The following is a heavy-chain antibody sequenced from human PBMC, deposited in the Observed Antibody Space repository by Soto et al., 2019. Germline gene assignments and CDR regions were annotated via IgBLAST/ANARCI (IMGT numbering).Heavy chain of an antibody. D-gene: IGHD6-19*01. V-gene: IGHV1-46*01. J-gene: IGHJ6*02. Sequence: ASVKVSCKASGYTFTSYYMHWVRQAPGQGLEWMGIINPSGGSTSYAQKFQGRVTMTRDTSTSTAYMELSSLRSEDTAVYYCGRVMKEAVAGTNGRDVWGQGTRVTVSS. CDR1: GYTFTSYY. CDR2: INPSGGST. CDR3: GRVMKEAVAGTNGRDV.